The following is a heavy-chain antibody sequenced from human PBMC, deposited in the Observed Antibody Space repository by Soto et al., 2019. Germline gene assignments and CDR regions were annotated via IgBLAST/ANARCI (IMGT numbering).Heavy chain of an antibody. J-gene: IGHJ4*02. CDR3: ASLGDDGDNQDY. V-gene: IGHV1-69*02. CDR2: IIPILGIA. D-gene: IGHD4-17*01. Sequence: QVQLVQSGAEVKKPGSSVKVSCKASGGTFSSYTISWVRQAPGQGLEWMGRIIPILGIANYAQKFQGRVTITADKSTSRAYMELSSPRSEETAVYYCASLGDDGDNQDYWGKGTLVTVSS. CDR1: GGTFSSYT.